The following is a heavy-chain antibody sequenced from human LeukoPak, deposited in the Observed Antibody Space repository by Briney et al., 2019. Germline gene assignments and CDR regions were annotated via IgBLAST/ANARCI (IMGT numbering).Heavy chain of an antibody. CDR1: GFTFSSYW. J-gene: IGHJ6*02. D-gene: IGHD3-10*01. Sequence: GGSLRLSCAASGFTFSSYWMSWVRRAPGKGLEWVASIKQDGSEKYYVDSVKGRFTISRDNAKNSLFLLVNSLRAEDTAVYYCARGHYQLEVWGQGTTVTVSS. V-gene: IGHV3-7*01. CDR3: ARGHYQLEV. CDR2: IKQDGSEK.